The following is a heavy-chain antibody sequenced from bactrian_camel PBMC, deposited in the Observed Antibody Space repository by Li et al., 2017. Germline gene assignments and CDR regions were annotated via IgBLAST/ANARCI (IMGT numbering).Heavy chain of an antibody. V-gene: IGHV3S9*01. CDR3: AEGRGSRGEHCYSLNY. CDR1: RFTSNGCG. CDR2: IMANVTT. Sequence: QLVESGGGSVQAGGSLRLSCTKPRFTSNGCGVAWYRQADGKQREWVSSIMANVTTRYTESVKGRFTISQDSARNTVYLQMNNPQPEDTATYYCAEGRGSRGEHCYSLNYWGQGTQVTVS. J-gene: IGHJ4*01. D-gene: IGHD6*01.